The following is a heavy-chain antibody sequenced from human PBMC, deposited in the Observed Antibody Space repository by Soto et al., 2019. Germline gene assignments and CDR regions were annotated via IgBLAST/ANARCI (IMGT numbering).Heavy chain of an antibody. V-gene: IGHV4-30-2*01. Sequence: TLSLTCAVSGGSIGSGDYSWSWIRQPPGKGLDWIGYIYHTGSTYYNPSLESRVSMSVDTSKNQFSLRLSSLTAADTAVYYCARLGYSYGLDVWGQGTTVTVSS. CDR3: ARLGYSYGLDV. J-gene: IGHJ6*02. CDR1: GGSIGSGDYS. D-gene: IGHD7-27*01. CDR2: IYHTGST.